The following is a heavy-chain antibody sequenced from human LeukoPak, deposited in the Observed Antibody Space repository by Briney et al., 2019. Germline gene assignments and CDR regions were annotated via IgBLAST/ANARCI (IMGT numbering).Heavy chain of an antibody. CDR3: PRAGYDSSGSYSAPYYYYGMDV. D-gene: IGHD3-22*01. J-gene: IGHJ6*02. V-gene: IGHV4-59*01. Sequence: SETLSLTCTVSGRSISSYYWSWIRQPPGKGLEWIGYIYYSGSTNYHPSLKSRVTISVDTSKNQFPLKLSSVTAADTAVYYCPRAGYDSSGSYSAPYYYYGMDVWGQGTTVTVSS. CDR1: GRSISSYY. CDR2: IYYSGST.